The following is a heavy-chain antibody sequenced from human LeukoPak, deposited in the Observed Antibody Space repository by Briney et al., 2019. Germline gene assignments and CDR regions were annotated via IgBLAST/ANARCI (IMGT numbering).Heavy chain of an antibody. CDR3: ARVYTGVYFDY. CDR2: ISSSGSTI. CDR1: GFTFSSYE. V-gene: IGHV3-48*03. J-gene: IGHJ4*02. Sequence: GGSLRLSCAASGFTFSSYEMNWVRQAPGKGLEWVSYISSSGSTIYYADSVKGRFTISRDNAKNSLYLQMNSLRVEDTAVYYCARVYTGVYFDYWGQGTLVTVSS. D-gene: IGHD7-27*01.